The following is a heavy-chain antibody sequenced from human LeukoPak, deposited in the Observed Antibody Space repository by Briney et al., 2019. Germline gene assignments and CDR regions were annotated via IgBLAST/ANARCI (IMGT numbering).Heavy chain of an antibody. Sequence: SETLSLTCAVYGGSFSGYYWSWIRQPPGKGLEWIGEINHSGSTNYNPSLKIRVTISVDTSKNQFSLKLSSVTAADTAVYYCARRSSWSYRGDYFDYWGQGTLVTVSS. J-gene: IGHJ4*02. CDR1: GGSFSGYY. V-gene: IGHV4-34*01. CDR3: ARRSSWSYRGDYFDY. D-gene: IGHD6-13*01. CDR2: INHSGST.